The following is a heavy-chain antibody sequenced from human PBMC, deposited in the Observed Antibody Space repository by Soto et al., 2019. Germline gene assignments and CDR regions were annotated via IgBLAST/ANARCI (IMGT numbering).Heavy chain of an antibody. Sequence: SGPTLVNPTETLTLTCTVSGFSLSNARMGVSWIRQPPGNALEWLAHIFSNDEKSYSTSLKSRLTISKDTSKSQVVLTMTNMDPVDTATYYCARISDYGGNPSFDYWGQGTLVTVSS. D-gene: IGHD4-17*01. CDR1: GFSLSNARMG. CDR2: IFSNDEK. J-gene: IGHJ4*02. CDR3: ARISDYGGNPSFDY. V-gene: IGHV2-26*01.